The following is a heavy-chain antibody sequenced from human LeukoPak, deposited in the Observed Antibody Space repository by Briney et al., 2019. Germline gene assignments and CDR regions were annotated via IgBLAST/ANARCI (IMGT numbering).Heavy chain of an antibody. V-gene: IGHV1-46*01. CDR1: GYTFTSYY. J-gene: IGHJ3*02. CDR3: ARDRPIVGATQGAFDI. D-gene: IGHD1-26*01. CDR2: INPSGGST. Sequence: ASVKVSCKASGYTFTSYYMHRVRQAPGQGLEWMGIINPSGGSTSYAQKFQGRVTMTRDTSTSTVYMELSSLRSEDTAVYYCARDRPIVGATQGAFDIWGQGTMVTVSS.